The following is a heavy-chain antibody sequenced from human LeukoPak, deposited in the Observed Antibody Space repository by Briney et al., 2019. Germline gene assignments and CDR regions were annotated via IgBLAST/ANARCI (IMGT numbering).Heavy chain of an antibody. CDR2: IYSGGST. CDR1: GFTVSSNY. J-gene: IGHJ3*02. Sequence: GGSLRLSCAASGFTVSSNYMSWVRQAPGKGLEWVSVIYSGGSTYYADSVKGRFTISRDNSKNTLYLQMNSLRAEDTAVYYCARDARDCSGGSCYAFDIWGQGTKVTVSS. V-gene: IGHV3-66*01. D-gene: IGHD2-15*01. CDR3: ARDARDCSGGSCYAFDI.